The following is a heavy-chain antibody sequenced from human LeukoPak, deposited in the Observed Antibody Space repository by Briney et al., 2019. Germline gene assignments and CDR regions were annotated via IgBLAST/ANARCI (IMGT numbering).Heavy chain of an antibody. J-gene: IGHJ3*01. D-gene: IGHD2-15*01. CDR1: GFTFSSYA. CDR3: AKDMGGYCSAGSCRAFDS. CDR2: ISGSGGST. V-gene: IGHV3-23*01. Sequence: PGGSLRLSCAASGFTFSSYAMSWVRQAPGKGLEWVSAISGSGGSTYYADSVKGRFTISRDNSKNTLYLQMNSLRAEDTAVYYCAKDMGGYCSAGSCRAFDSWGQGTMVAVSS.